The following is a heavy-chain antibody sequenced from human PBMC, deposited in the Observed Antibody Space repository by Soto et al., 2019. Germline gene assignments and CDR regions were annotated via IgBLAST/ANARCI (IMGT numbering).Heavy chain of an antibody. V-gene: IGHV3-33*01. CDR2: IWYDGSNK. CDR1: GFTFSSYG. Sequence: GGSLRLSCAASGFTFSSYGMHWVRQAPGKGLEWVAVIWYDGSNKYYADSVKGRFTISRDNSKNTLYLQMNSLRAEDTAVYYCAREEYCSGGSCLNDYWGQGTLVTVSS. CDR3: AREEYCSGGSCLNDY. D-gene: IGHD2-15*01. J-gene: IGHJ4*02.